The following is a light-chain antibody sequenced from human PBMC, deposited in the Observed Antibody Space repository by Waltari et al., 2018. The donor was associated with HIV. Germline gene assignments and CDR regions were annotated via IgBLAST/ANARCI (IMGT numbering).Light chain of an antibody. CDR1: QSVSSSY. Sequence: EFVLTQSPGTLSLSPGHRATLSCRASQSVSSSYLAWYQQRPGQAPRLIIYGASSRAAGIPDRFSGSVSGTDFALTISSLEPEDFAVYYCQQYGSSPITFGGGTKVEIK. CDR2: GAS. V-gene: IGKV3-20*01. CDR3: QQYGSSPIT. J-gene: IGKJ4*01.